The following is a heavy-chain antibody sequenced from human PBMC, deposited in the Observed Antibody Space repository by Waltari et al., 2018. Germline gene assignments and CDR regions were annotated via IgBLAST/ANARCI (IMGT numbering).Heavy chain of an antibody. D-gene: IGHD3-10*01. CDR2: INWNGGST. CDR3: ARGWFGELPNYYMDV. J-gene: IGHJ6*03. V-gene: IGHV3-20*04. Sequence: EVQLVESGGGVVRPGGALRLSCAASGFTFEDYGMSWVRQAPGKGLEWVSGINWNGGSTGYADSVKGRFTISRDNAKNSLYLQMNSLRAEDTALYYCARGWFGELPNYYMDVWGKGTTVTVSS. CDR1: GFTFEDYG.